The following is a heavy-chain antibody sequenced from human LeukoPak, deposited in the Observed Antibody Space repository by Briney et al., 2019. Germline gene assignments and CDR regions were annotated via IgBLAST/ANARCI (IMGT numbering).Heavy chain of an antibody. V-gene: IGHV4-38-2*02. Sequence: SETLSLTCTVSGYSISSGYYWGWIRQPPGKGLEWIGSIYHSGSTYYNPSLKSRVTISVDTSKNQFSLKLSSVTAADTAVYYCARDLTLDRVGGNFDNWGQGTMVTVSS. J-gene: IGHJ3*02. D-gene: IGHD1-1*01. CDR3: ARDLTLDRVGGNFDN. CDR1: GYSISSGYY. CDR2: IYHSGST.